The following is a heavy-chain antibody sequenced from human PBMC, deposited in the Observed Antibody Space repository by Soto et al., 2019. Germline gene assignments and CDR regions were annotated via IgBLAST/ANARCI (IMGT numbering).Heavy chain of an antibody. V-gene: IGHV1-3*01. J-gene: IGHJ6*02. Sequence: ASVKVSCKASGYTFTIYAIHWVRQAPGQGLEWMGWINAGNGNTKSSQKFQGRLTITSDTSANTAYMELSSLRSEDTAVYYCARVPAANLYYYGMDVWGQGTTVTVSS. D-gene: IGHD2-2*01. CDR1: GYTFTIYA. CDR2: INAGNGNT. CDR3: ARVPAANLYYYGMDV.